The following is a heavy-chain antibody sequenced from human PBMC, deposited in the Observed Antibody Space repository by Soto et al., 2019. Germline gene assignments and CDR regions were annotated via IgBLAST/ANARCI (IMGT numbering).Heavy chain of an antibody. V-gene: IGHV3-9*01. D-gene: IGHD3-10*01. CDR3: ANSFGSGSYPFDS. CDR1: GFTFSNYA. Sequence: EVQLVESGGGLVQPGRSLRLSCAASGFTFSNYAMHWVRQAPGKGLEWVSLITWNSGSLSYADSVKGRFTISRDNAKNSLYLDMNTRRPEDTALYYCANSFGSGSYPFDSWGQGTLVTVSS. CDR2: ITWNSGSL. J-gene: IGHJ4*02.